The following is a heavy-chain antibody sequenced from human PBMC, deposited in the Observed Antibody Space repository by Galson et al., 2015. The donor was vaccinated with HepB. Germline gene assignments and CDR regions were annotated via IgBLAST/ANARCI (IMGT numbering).Heavy chain of an antibody. Sequence: SLRLSCAASGFTFSSYALSWVRQAPGKGLEWVSSISGSGGNTYYADSVKGRFTISRDNAKNSLYLQMNSLRAEDTAMYYCARDLYSSGWPTLYWGQGTLVTVSS. J-gene: IGHJ4*02. V-gene: IGHV3-23*01. CDR1: GFTFSSYA. CDR3: ARDLYSSGWPTLY. D-gene: IGHD3-22*01. CDR2: ISGSGGNT.